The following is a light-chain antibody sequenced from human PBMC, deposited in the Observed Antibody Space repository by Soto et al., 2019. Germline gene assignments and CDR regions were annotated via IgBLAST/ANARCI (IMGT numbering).Light chain of an antibody. CDR2: GTS. V-gene: IGKV1-5*01. CDR3: QQYNGYSVT. CDR1: QSLSRW. J-gene: IGKJ1*01. Sequence: DIQMTQSPSTLPASVGDRVTISCRASQSLSRWLAWYQQKPGKAPKLLIYGTSSLKSGVPSRFSGSGSGTEFTLTISSLQPDDFATYYCQQYNGYSVTFGQGTKVDIK.